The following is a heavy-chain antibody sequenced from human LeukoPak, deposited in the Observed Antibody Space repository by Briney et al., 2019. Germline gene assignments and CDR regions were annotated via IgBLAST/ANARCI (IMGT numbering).Heavy chain of an antibody. V-gene: IGHV4-4*07. CDR2: IYTSGST. CDR1: GGSISSYY. CDR3: ARESQYYYFYYMDV. Sequence: SETLSLTCTVSGGSISSYYWSWIRQPAGKGLEWIGRIYTSGSTNYNPSLKSRVTISVDTSKNQFSLKLSSVTAADTAVYYCARESQYYYFYYMDVWGKGTTVIVSS. J-gene: IGHJ6*03.